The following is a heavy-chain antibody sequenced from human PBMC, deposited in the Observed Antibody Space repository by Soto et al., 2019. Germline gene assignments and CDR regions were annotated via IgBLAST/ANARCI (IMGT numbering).Heavy chain of an antibody. Sequence: AVKVPCKASGVTFNRYGISWVRQAPGQGLDWMGVIIPLYETVNYAQKFQGRVTMTEDTSTDTAYMELSSLRSEDTAVHYCATVRGRYKIDYWGQGTLVTVSS. CDR1: GVTFNRYG. J-gene: IGHJ4*02. D-gene: IGHD2-15*01. V-gene: IGHV1-69*06. CDR3: ATVRGRYKIDY. CDR2: IIPLYETV.